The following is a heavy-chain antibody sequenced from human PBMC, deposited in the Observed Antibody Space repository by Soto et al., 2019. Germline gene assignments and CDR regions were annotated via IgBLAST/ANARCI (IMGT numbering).Heavy chain of an antibody. D-gene: IGHD2-15*01. Sequence: GGSLRLSCSASGFTFSSYAMHWVRQAPGKGLEYVSAISSNGGSTYYADSVKGRFTISRDNSKNTLYLQMSSLRAEDTAVYYCVKPGGYCSGGSCYSSLYYYYYGMDVWGQGTTVTVSS. V-gene: IGHV3-64D*08. J-gene: IGHJ6*02. CDR1: GFTFSSYA. CDR2: ISSNGGST. CDR3: VKPGGYCSGGSCYSSLYYYYYGMDV.